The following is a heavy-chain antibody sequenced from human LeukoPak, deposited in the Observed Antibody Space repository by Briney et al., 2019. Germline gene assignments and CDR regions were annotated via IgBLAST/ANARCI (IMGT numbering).Heavy chain of an antibody. CDR2: IYYSGST. J-gene: IGHJ4*02. CDR1: GGSISSSSYY. V-gene: IGHV4-39*07. D-gene: IGHD6-13*01. Sequence: SETLSLTCTVSGGSISSSSYYWGWIRQPPGKGLEWIGSIYYSGSTYYNPSLKSRVTISVDTSKNQFSLKLSSVTAADTAVYYCARDRLGYSSSWYGSDYWGQGTLVTVSS. CDR3: ARDRLGYSSSWYGSDY.